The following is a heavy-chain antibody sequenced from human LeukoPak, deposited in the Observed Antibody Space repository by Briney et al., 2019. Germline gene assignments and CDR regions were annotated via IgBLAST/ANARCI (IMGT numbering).Heavy chain of an antibody. D-gene: IGHD3-9*01. V-gene: IGHV1-18*01. CDR1: GYTFTSYG. J-gene: IGHJ6*02. CDR2: INAYNGNT. Sequence: AASVKVSCKASGYTFTSYGISWVRQAPGQGLEWMGWINAYNGNTNDAQKLQGRVTMTTDTSTSTAYMELRSLRSDDTAVYYCARDRPHTDYFGWLLHRYYYGMDVWGQGTTVTVSS. CDR3: ARDRPHTDYFGWLLHRYYYGMDV.